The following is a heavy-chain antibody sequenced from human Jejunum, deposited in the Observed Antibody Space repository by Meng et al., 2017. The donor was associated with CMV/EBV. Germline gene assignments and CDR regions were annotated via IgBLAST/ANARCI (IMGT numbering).Heavy chain of an antibody. CDR3: ARQRSGDSSAYPPFAY. CDR2: VNPGNGNT. CDR1: GYSFTNSL. V-gene: IGHV1-3*01. D-gene: IGHD3-22*01. J-gene: IGHJ4*02. Sequence: QVQLVQSGAEVKQPGASVNISGKASGYSFTNSLLFWVRQAPGQRLEWMGWVNPGNGNTKYSQKFQERVTITRDTSATTAYLALGSLRSEDTAVYYCARQRSGDSSAYPPFAYWGQGTLVTVSS.